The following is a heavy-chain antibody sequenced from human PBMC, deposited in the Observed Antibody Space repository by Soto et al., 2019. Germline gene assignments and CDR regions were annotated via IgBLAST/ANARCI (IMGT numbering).Heavy chain of an antibody. J-gene: IGHJ4*02. D-gene: IGHD6-19*01. Sequence: VGSLRLSCVASGFTFSNHGMHWVRQAPGKGLEWVTVIWYDGTNRFYADSVKGRFTISRDISENTVYLQMDSLRSEDTAVYYCARESSSGRRDRIDYWGQGTLVTVSS. CDR3: ARESSSGRRDRIDY. V-gene: IGHV3-33*01. CDR1: GFTFSNHG. CDR2: IWYDGTNR.